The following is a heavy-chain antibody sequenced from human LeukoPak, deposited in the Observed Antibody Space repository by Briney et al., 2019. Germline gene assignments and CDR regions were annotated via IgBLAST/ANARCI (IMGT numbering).Heavy chain of an antibody. V-gene: IGHV4-30-2*01. CDR3: ARGVDCTNGVCSSYWYFDL. D-gene: IGHD2-8*01. CDR1: GGSISSGGYS. Sequence: SETLSLTCAVSGGSISSGGYSWSWIRQPPGKGLEWIGYIYHSGSTYYNPSLKSRVTISVDRSKNQFSLKLSSVTAADTAVYYCARGVDCTNGVCSSYWYFDLWGRGTLVTVSS. CDR2: IYHSGST. J-gene: IGHJ2*01.